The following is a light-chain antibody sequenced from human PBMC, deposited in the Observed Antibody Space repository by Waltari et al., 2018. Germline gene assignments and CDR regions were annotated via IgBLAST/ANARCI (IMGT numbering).Light chain of an antibody. V-gene: IGKV2-40*01. J-gene: IGKJ2*01. Sequence: MTQSPSSLPASVGDTVTITCRATQAISIYVNLYKNKPGMAPRLLMYLLGYRASRVPDRFSGAGSGWDFSLQISRVEADDVGVYYCMQRLEFPYTFGRGTRL. CDR1: QAISIYVN. CDR2: LLG. CDR3: MQRLEFPYT.